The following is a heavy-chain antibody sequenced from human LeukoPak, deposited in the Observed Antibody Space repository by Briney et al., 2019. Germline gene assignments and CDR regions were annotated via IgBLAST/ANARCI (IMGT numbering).Heavy chain of an antibody. J-gene: IGHJ4*02. CDR3: ASEKADYYDSSGYLDY. D-gene: IGHD3-22*01. Sequence: GGSLRLSCAASGFTSSSYSMNWVRQAPGQGLEWDSSISSSSSYIYYADSVKGRFTISRANAKNSLYLQMNSLRAEDTAVYYCASEKADYYDSSGYLDYWGQGTLVTVSS. V-gene: IGHV3-21*01. CDR1: GFTSSSYS. CDR2: ISSSSSYI.